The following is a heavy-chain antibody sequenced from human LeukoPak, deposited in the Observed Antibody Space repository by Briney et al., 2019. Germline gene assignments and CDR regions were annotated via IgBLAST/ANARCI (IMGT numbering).Heavy chain of an antibody. J-gene: IGHJ6*02. CDR2: IYSGGST. CDR1: GFTVSSNY. Sequence: GGSLRLSCAASGFTVSSNYMSWVRQAPGKGLEWVSVIYSGGSTYYADSVKGRFTISRDNSKNTLYLQMNSLRAEDTAVYYCARFVPNWTPGGMDVWGQGTTVIVSS. CDR3: ARFVPNWTPGGMDV. D-gene: IGHD3/OR15-3a*01. V-gene: IGHV3-66*01.